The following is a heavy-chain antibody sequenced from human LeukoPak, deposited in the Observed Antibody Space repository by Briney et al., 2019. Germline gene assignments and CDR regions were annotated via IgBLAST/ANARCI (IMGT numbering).Heavy chain of an antibody. D-gene: IGHD6-19*01. CDR2: IYTSGST. CDR3: ARATTLAADDAFDI. Sequence: SETLSLTCTVSGGSISSSSYYWSWIRQPAGKGLEWIRRIYTSGSTNYNPSLKSRVTISVDRSKNQFSLKLRSVTAADTAVYYCARATTLAADDAFDIWGQGTMVTVSS. V-gene: IGHV4-61*02. CDR1: GGSISSSSYY. J-gene: IGHJ3*02.